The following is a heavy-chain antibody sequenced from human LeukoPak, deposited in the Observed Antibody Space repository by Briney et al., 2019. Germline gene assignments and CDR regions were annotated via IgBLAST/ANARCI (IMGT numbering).Heavy chain of an antibody. J-gene: IGHJ4*02. Sequence: GGSLRLSCAASGFTFSSYWMHWVRQAPGKGLVWVSRINSDGSSTSYADSVKGRFTISRDNAKKTLYLQMNSLRAEDTAVYYCAKDRQWLVRFYFDYWGQGTLVTVSS. CDR2: INSDGSST. CDR1: GFTFSSYW. V-gene: IGHV3-74*01. D-gene: IGHD6-19*01. CDR3: AKDRQWLVRFYFDY.